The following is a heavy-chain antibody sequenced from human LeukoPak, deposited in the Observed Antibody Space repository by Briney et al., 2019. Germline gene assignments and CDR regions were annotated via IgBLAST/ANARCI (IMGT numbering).Heavy chain of an antibody. CDR3: ARDRVPSDTTGTTY. J-gene: IGHJ4*02. V-gene: IGHV3-48*04. CDR1: GFTFSSYW. D-gene: IGHD1-1*01. CDR2: ISSSGSTI. Sequence: SGGSLRLSCAASGFTFSSYWMSWVRQAPGKGLEWVSYISSSGSTIYYADSVKGRFTISRDNAKNSLYLQMNSLRAEDTAVYYCARDRVPSDTTGTTYWGQGTLVTVSS.